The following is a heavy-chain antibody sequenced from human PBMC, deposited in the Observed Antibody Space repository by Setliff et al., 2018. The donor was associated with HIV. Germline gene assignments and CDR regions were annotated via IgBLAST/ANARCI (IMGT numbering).Heavy chain of an antibody. CDR1: GGSISSHY. D-gene: IGHD3-22*01. V-gene: IGHV4-59*08. CDR2: IHYSGAT. J-gene: IGHJ3*02. CDR3: ARSLVPSGYYYGRHAFDI. Sequence: SETLSLTCTVSGGSISSHYWIWIRQPPGKGLEWIGYIHYSGATNYNPSLKSRVTISLDTSRTQFSLRVNSVTAADTAVYYCARSLVPSGYYYGRHAFDIWGQGTKVTVSS.